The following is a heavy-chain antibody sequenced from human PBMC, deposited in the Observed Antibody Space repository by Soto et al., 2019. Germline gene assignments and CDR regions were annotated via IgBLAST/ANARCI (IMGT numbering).Heavy chain of an antibody. D-gene: IGHD5-12*01. CDR3: ASGLDIVATVFDY. CDR2: IYYSGST. V-gene: IGHV4-31*03. Sequence: SETLSLTCTVSGGTISSGGYYWSWIRQHPGKGLEWIGYIYYSGSTYYNPSLKSRVTISVDTSKNQFSLKLSSVTAADTAVYYCASGLDIVATVFDYWGQGTLVTVSS. CDR1: GGTISSGGYY. J-gene: IGHJ4*02.